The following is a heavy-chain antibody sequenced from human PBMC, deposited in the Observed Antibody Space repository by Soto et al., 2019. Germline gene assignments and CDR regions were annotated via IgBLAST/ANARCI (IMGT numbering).Heavy chain of an antibody. J-gene: IGHJ4*02. Sequence: QVQLVESGGGVVQPGRSLRLSCAASGFTFSSYGMHWVRQAPGKGLEWVAVISYDGSNKYYADSVKGRFTISRDNFXNTLYLQMNSLRAEDTAVYYCAKEVWLGELPPFDYWGQGTLVTVSS. V-gene: IGHV3-30*18. D-gene: IGHD1-26*01. CDR3: AKEVWLGELPPFDY. CDR2: ISYDGSNK. CDR1: GFTFSSYG.